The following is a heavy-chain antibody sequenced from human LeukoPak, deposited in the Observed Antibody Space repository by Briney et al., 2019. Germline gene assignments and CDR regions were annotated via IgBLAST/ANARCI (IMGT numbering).Heavy chain of an antibody. CDR2: IYYSGST. V-gene: IGHV4-59*01. D-gene: IGHD3-10*01. CDR3: ARAGGSYYPIMYNWFDP. CDR1: GGSISSYY. J-gene: IGHJ5*02. Sequence: PSETLSLTCTVSGGSISSYYWSWIRQPPGKGLEGIGYIYYSGSTNYNPSLKSRVTISVDTSKNQFSLKLSSVTAADTAVYYCARAGGSYYPIMYNWFDPWGQGTLVTVSS.